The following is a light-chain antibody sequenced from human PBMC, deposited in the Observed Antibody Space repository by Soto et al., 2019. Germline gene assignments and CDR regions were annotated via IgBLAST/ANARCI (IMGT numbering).Light chain of an antibody. CDR1: QSLLSSSDNRNY. CDR3: QTYYRVPLT. CDR2: WAS. J-gene: IGKJ4*01. V-gene: IGKV4-1*01. Sequence: DVVMTQSPDSLALSLGERATINCKSSQSLLSSSDNRNYLAWFQQKVGPPPKLLIRWASTRESGVPDRFSASGSATEFTLTINSLQAEDVAVYYCQTYYRVPLTFGGGTKVELK.